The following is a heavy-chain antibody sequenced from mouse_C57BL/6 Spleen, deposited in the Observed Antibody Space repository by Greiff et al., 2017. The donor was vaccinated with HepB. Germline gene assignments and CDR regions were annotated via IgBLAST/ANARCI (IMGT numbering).Heavy chain of an antibody. D-gene: IGHD1-1*01. J-gene: IGHJ4*01. CDR1: GYAFSSSW. CDR2: LYPGDGDT. V-gene: IGHV1-82*01. CDR3: ARKGFYGSSEDYAMDY. Sequence: QVQLQQSGPELVKPGASVKISCKASGYAFSSSWMNWVKQRPGKGLEWIGRLYPGDGDTNYNGKFKGKATLTADKSSSTAYMQLSSLTSEDSAVYFCARKGFYGSSEDYAMDYWGQGTSVTVSS.